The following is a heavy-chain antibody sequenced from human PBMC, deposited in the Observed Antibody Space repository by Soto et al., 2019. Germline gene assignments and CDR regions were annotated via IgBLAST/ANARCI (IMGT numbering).Heavy chain of an antibody. CDR3: ARLHCNSPNCVPLDP. V-gene: IGHV4-59*01. D-gene: IGHD2-2*01. Sequence: SETLSLTCTVSGGSISSYYWSWIRQPPGKGLEWIGYIYYSGSTNYNPSLKSRVTISVDKSKNQFSLKLSSVTAADTAVYYCARLHCNSPNCVPLDPWGQGTLVTVSS. CDR1: GGSISSYY. J-gene: IGHJ5*02. CDR2: IYYSGST.